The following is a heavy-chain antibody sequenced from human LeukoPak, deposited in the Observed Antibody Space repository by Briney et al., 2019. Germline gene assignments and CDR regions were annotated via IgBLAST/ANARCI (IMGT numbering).Heavy chain of an antibody. CDR3: ARDGSSGWPYNWFDP. CDR1: GFTYSSYS. Sequence: GGSLGLSCAASGFTYSSYSMNWVPQPPGKGLEWVSYISSSSSTIYYADSVKGRFTISRDNAKNSLYLQMNSLRAEDTAVYYCARDGSSGWPYNWFDPWGQGTLVTVSS. V-gene: IGHV3-48*01. D-gene: IGHD6-19*01. J-gene: IGHJ5*02. CDR2: ISSSSSTI.